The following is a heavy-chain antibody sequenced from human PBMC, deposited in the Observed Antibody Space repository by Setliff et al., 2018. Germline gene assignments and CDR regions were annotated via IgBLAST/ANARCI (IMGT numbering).Heavy chain of an antibody. Sequence: SETLSLTCAVYSGSFSGYYWSWIRQPPGKGLEWIGEINHSGNTNYNPSLKSRVTISVDTSKNQISLKLSSVTAADTAVYYCARGHPPSDSSGYYYAYWGQGTPVTVSS. V-gene: IGHV4-34*01. CDR2: INHSGNT. CDR3: ARGHPPSDSSGYYYAY. J-gene: IGHJ4*02. CDR1: SGSFSGYY. D-gene: IGHD3-22*01.